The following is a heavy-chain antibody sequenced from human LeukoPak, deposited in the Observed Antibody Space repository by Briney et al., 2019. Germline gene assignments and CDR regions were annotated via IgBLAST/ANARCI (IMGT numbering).Heavy chain of an antibody. CDR2: INPSGGST. D-gene: IGHD2-15*01. Sequence: ASVKVSCKASGYTFTNYYIHWVRQAPGQGLEWMGIINPSGGSTRYAQKFQGRVTMTRDTATSTVYMDLSSLRSEDTAVFYCARGSAMGVAATGYFDYWGQGTLVTVSS. CDR1: GYTFTNYY. J-gene: IGHJ4*02. V-gene: IGHV1-46*01. CDR3: ARGSAMGVAATGYFDY.